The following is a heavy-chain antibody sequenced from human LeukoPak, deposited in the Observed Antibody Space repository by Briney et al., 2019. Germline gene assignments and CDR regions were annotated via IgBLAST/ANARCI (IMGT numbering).Heavy chain of an antibody. CDR2: IYSGST. CDR1: GFTFSSNS. V-gene: IGHV3-53*01. Sequence: PGGSLRLSCSASGFTFSSNSMNWVRQAPGKGLEWVSFIYSGSTHYSDSVKGRFTISRDNSKNTLYLQMNSLRAEDTAVYYCARRAGAYSHPYDYWGQGTLVTVSS. CDR3: ARRAGAYSHPYDY. D-gene: IGHD4/OR15-4a*01. J-gene: IGHJ4*02.